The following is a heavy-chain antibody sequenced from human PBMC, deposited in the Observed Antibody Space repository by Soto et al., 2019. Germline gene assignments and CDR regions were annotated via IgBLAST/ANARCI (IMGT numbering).Heavy chain of an antibody. D-gene: IGHD3-9*01. CDR2: IYYSGST. J-gene: IGHJ6*02. CDR1: GDSIRSGNHY. CDR3: ARVDILTGHGCMNX. V-gene: IGHV4-30-4*01. Sequence: SGPTLVHPTQTLTLTCTVSGDSIRSGNHYWSWIRQPPVKGLEWIGYIYYSGSTYYSPSLKSRFTISVDTSKKQFSLKLNSVTAADPAVYYCARVDILTGHGCMNXCGQVTTVTLS.